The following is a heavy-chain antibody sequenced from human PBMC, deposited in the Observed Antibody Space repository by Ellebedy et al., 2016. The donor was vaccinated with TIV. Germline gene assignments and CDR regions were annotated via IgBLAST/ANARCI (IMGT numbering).Heavy chain of an antibody. Sequence: PGGSLRLSCQASGYTFTNYWIGWVRQMPGKGLEWMGIIYPTDSDTRYSPSFQGQVTISADKSISTAYLQWNSLKASDTAMLYCARPSDWNDGYFHYWGQGTLVTVSS. J-gene: IGHJ4*02. CDR2: IYPTDSDT. CDR1: GYTFTNYW. D-gene: IGHD1-1*01. V-gene: IGHV5-51*01. CDR3: ARPSDWNDGYFHY.